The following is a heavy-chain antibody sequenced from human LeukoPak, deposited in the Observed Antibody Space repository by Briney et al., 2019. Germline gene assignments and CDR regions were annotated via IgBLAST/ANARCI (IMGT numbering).Heavy chain of an antibody. CDR1: SDSISSYY. CDR2: LHPRGNS. V-gene: IGHV4-4*08. D-gene: IGHD1-1*01. Sequence: PSETLSLTCTVSSDSISSYYWSWVRQPPGKRLEWIGYLHPRGNSNYNPSLESRVTISVDTSKNQFSLKLTPVTAADTAVYYCTRLATTNWYFDLWGRGTLVTVSS. CDR3: TRLATTNWYFDL. J-gene: IGHJ2*01.